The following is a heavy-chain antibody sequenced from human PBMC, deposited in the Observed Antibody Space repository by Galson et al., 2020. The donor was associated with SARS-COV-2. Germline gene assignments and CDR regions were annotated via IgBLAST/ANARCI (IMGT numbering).Heavy chain of an antibody. CDR2: IDLGDSET. D-gene: IGHD4-4*01. CDR3: ARPRLEMATVWDY. Sequence: KIGEPLKISCRGSGDTFTKSWVGWVRQMPGKGLEWMGIIDLGDSETRYSPSFQGRVTISADKPIRTAYLRWSSLRALDTANYYCARPRLEMATVWDYWGQGTLVTVSS. J-gene: IGHJ4*02. CDR1: GDTFTKSW. V-gene: IGHV5-51*01.